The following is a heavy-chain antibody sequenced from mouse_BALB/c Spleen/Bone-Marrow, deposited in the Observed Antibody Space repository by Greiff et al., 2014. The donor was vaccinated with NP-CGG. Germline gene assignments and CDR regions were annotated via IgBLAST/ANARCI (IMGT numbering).Heavy chain of an antibody. CDR1: GFNIKDTY. CDR3: ASYYYGSYGFAY. J-gene: IGHJ3*01. Sequence: VHVKQSGAELVKPGASVKLSCTASGFNIKDTYMHWVKQRPEQGLEWIGRIDPANGNTKYDPKFQGKATITADTSSNTAYLQLSSPTSEDTAVYYCASYYYGSYGFAYWGQGTLVTVSA. CDR2: IDPANGNT. V-gene: IGHV14-3*02. D-gene: IGHD1-1*01.